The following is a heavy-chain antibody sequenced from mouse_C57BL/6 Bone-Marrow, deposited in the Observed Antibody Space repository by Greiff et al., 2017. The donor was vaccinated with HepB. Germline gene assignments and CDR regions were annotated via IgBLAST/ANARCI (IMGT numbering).Heavy chain of an antibody. V-gene: IGHV1-5*01. Sequence: EVQLQQSGTVLARPGASVKMSCKTSGYTFTSYWMHWVKQRPGQGLEWIGAIYPGNSDTSYNQKFKGKAKLTAVTSASTAYMELSSLTNEDSAVYYCTRPLAYYSNYSAWFAYWGQGTLVTVSA. CDR3: TRPLAYYSNYSAWFAY. CDR2: IYPGNSDT. CDR1: GYTFTSYW. D-gene: IGHD2-5*01. J-gene: IGHJ3*01.